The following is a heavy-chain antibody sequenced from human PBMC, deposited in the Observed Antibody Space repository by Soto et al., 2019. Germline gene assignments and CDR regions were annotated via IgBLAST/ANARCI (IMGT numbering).Heavy chain of an antibody. CDR2: IIPSGGDT. D-gene: IGHD5-18*01. J-gene: IGHJ4*02. CDR1: GFTFSSYG. V-gene: IGHV3-23*01. CDR3: AKAFAATYGYGGDY. Sequence: GGSLRLSCAASGFTFSSYGMTWVRQAPGKGPEWVSSIIPSGGDTYYADSVKGLFTISRDNSKSTLYLQMNSLRPDDTAVYYCAKAFAATYGYGGDYWGQGTLVTVSS.